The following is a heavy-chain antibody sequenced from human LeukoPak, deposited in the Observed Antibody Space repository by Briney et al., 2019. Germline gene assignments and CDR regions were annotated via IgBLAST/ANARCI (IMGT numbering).Heavy chain of an antibody. D-gene: IGHD2-2*01. Sequence: GGSLRLSCAASGFAFSSYSMNWVRQAPGKGLEWVSSISSSSSYIYYADSVKGRFTISRDNAKNSLYLQMNSLRAEDTAVYYCARDTSGCSSTSCYRVIDYWGQGTLVTVSS. CDR3: ARDTSGCSSTSCYRVIDY. V-gene: IGHV3-21*01. J-gene: IGHJ4*02. CDR2: ISSSSSYI. CDR1: GFAFSSYS.